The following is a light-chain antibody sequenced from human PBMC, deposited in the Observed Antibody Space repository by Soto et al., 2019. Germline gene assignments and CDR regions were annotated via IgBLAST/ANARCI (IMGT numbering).Light chain of an antibody. V-gene: IGKV1-5*03. CDR2: KTS. J-gene: IGKJ1*01. CDR3: QQYRSYWT. CDR1: ESVNSW. Sequence: DIRMTQSPSTLSASIGDRVTITCRASESVNSWVAWFQQKPGKAPKLLIYKTSILERGVPSRFSGSGSGTEFTLSITRLQPDDFATYYCQQYRSYWTFGQGTKVEIK.